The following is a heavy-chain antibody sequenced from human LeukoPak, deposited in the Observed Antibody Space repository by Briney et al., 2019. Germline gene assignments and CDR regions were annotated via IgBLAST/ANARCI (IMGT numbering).Heavy chain of an antibody. CDR1: GGTFSSYA. D-gene: IGHD3-22*01. J-gene: IGHJ4*02. CDR3: AREGLTYYYDSSGYYPY. Sequence: SVKVSCKASGGTFSSYAISWVRQAPGQGLEWMGRIIPILGIANYAQKFQGRVTITADKSTSTAYMELSSLRSEDTAVYYCAREGLTYYYDSSGYYPYWGQGTLVTASS. CDR2: IIPILGIA. V-gene: IGHV1-69*04.